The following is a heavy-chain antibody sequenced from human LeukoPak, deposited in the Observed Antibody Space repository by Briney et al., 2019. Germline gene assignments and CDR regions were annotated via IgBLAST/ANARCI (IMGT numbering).Heavy chain of an antibody. D-gene: IGHD4-11*01. V-gene: IGHV4-39*07. CDR3: ARDAVTVNSYYFDY. CDR2: IYYSGST. Sequence: PSETLSLTCTVSGGSISSRSYYWGWVRQPPGKGLERIGSIYYSGSTYYNPSLKSRVTISVDTSKNQFSLKLSSVTAADTAVYYCARDAVTVNSYYFDYWGQGTLVTVSS. J-gene: IGHJ4*02. CDR1: GGSISSRSYY.